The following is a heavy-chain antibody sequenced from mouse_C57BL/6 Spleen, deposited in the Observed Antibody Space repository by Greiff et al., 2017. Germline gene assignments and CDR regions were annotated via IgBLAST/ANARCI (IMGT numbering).Heavy chain of an antibody. J-gene: IGHJ2*01. Sequence: QVQLQQSDAELVKPGASVKLSCKASGFTFTDHTIHWMKQRPEQGLEWIGYIYPRDGSTQYNEKFKGKATLTADKSSSTAYMQLNSLTSEDSAVYVCSRLLRFPVYYFCGWGQVATLTVAS. CDR1: GFTFTDHT. V-gene: IGHV1-78*01. D-gene: IGHD1-1*01. CDR2: IYPRDGST. CDR3: SRLLRFPVYYFCG.